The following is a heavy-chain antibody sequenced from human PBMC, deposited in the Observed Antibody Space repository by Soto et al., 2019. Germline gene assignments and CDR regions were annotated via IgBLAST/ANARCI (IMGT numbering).Heavy chain of an antibody. Sequence: SVKVSCKASGGTFSSYAISWVRQAPGQGLEWMGGIIPIFGTANYAQKFQGRVTITADESTSTAYMELSSLRSEDTAVYYCARVGGEGATTSDYWGQGTLVTVSS. CDR3: ARVGGEGATTSDY. V-gene: IGHV1-69*13. CDR2: IIPIFGTA. CDR1: GGTFSSYA. J-gene: IGHJ4*02. D-gene: IGHD1-26*01.